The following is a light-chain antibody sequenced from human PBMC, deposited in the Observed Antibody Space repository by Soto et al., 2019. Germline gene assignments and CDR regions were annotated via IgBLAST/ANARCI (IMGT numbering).Light chain of an antibody. V-gene: IGKV1-5*01. CDR1: QSISSW. J-gene: IGKJ4*01. CDR2: DAF. Sequence: IRMTQSPSSFSASTGDRVTITCRASQSISSWLAWYQQKPGKAPKLLIFDAFSLESGAPSRFSGSRSGTEFTLTISSLQPDDYATYYCQQYNSYSPLTFGGGTKVDNK. CDR3: QQYNSYSPLT.